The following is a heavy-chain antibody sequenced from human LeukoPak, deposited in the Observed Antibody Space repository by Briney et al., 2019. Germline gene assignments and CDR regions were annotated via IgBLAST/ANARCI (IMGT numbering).Heavy chain of an antibody. J-gene: IGHJ5*02. CDR1: GGTFSSYA. CDR2: IIPIFGTA. Sequence: SVKVSCKASGGTFSSYATSWVRQAPGQGLEWMGGIIPIFGTANYAQKFQGRVTITTDESTSTAYMELSSLRSEDTAVYYCARTYYYDSSGYYYEYNWFDPWGQGTLVTVSS. D-gene: IGHD3-22*01. CDR3: ARTYYYDSSGYYYEYNWFDP. V-gene: IGHV1-69*05.